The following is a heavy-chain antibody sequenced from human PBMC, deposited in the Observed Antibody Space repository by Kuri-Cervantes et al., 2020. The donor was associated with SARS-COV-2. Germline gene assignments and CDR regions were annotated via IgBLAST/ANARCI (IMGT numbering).Heavy chain of an antibody. CDR3: ARLAFSSSWYYYMDV. CDR1: GFTFSSYS. CDR2: INHSGST. V-gene: IGHV4-34*01. J-gene: IGHJ6*03. D-gene: IGHD6-13*01. Sequence: GSLRLSCAASGFTFSSYSMNWIRQPPGKGLEWIGEINHSGSTNYNPSLKSRVTISVDTSKNQFSLKLSSVTAADTAVYYCARLAFSSSWYYYMDVWGKGTTDTVSS.